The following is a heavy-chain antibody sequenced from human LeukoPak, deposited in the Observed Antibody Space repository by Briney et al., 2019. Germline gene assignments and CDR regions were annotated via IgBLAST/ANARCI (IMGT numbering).Heavy chain of an antibody. CDR1: GYTFTSYY. V-gene: IGHV1-46*01. D-gene: IGHD3-10*01. CDR2: INPSGGST. Sequence: ASVKVSCKASGYTFTSYYMHWVRQAPGQGLEWMGIINPSGGSTSYAQKFQGRVTMTRDTSTSTVYMELSSLRSEDTAVYYCARRLNYYGSGSYYTPLGYWGQGTLVTVSS. CDR3: ARRLNYYGSGSYYTPLGY. J-gene: IGHJ4*02.